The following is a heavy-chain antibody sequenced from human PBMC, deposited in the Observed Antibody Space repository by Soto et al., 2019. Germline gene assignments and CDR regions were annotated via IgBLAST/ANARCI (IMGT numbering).Heavy chain of an antibody. D-gene: IGHD3-22*01. V-gene: IGHV4-38-2*01. CDR3: ARYKYYYDSSGYYRSYYFDY. CDR1: GYSTSSGYY. J-gene: IGHJ4*02. Sequence: NPSETLSLTCAVSGYSTSSGYYWGWIRQPPGKGLEWIGSIYHSGSTYYNPSLKSRVTISVDTSKNQFSLKLSSVTAADTAVYYCARYKYYYDSSGYYRSYYFDYWGQGTLVTVSS. CDR2: IYHSGST.